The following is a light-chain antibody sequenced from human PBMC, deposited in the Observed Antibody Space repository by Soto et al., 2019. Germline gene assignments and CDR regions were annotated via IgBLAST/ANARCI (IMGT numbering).Light chain of an antibody. J-gene: IGKJ1*01. CDR1: QSVYTC. CDR2: AAS. Sequence: DIQMTQSPSSLYASVGDRVTITCRASQSVYTCLNWYQQKPGKAPKVLIYAASSLQSGVPSRFSGSGSGTDLTLTISSTQSDDFGTYYCQQSYTITWTFGQGTKVEI. V-gene: IGKV1-39*01. CDR3: QQSYTITWT.